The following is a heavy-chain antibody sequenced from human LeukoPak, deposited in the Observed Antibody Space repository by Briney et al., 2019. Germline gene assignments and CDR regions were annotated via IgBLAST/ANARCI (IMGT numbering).Heavy chain of an antibody. CDR3: AKDLSYSRSWYFDY. V-gene: IGHV3-23*01. J-gene: IGHJ4*02. D-gene: IGHD2-15*01. CDR2: ISGNGGST. CDR1: GVTFSSYA. Sequence: GGSLTLSCAASGVTFSSYAMSWVRRAPGKGLEWVSAISGNGGSTYYADSVKGRFTISRDNSKNTLYLQMNSLRAEDTAVYYCAKDLSYSRSWYFDYWGQGTLVTVSS.